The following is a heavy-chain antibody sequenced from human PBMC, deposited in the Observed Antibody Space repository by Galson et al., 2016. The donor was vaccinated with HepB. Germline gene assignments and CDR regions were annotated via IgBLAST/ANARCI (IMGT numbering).Heavy chain of an antibody. V-gene: IGHV1-46*01. CDR3: ARGGDNWNDDNYYYGMDV. D-gene: IGHD1-1*01. CDR1: GYTFTSFY. J-gene: IGHJ6*02. CDR2: IDPIGGRT. Sequence: SVKVSCKASGYTFTSFYMHWVRQAPEQGLEWLGIIDPIGGRTTYAQKFQGRVTVTRDTSTSTVYMELSSLRSEDTAIYYCARGGDNWNDDNYYYGMDVWGQGTTVSVSS.